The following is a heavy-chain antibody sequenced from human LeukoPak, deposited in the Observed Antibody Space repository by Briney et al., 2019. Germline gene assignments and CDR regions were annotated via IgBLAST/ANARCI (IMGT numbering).Heavy chain of an antibody. Sequence: GSLRLSCAVSGFTVSSNYMSWVRQAPGKGLEWVSVIYTGDKTYYAESVKGRFTISRDISKNTLYLQTNSLRADDTAAYYCARGGDGTYYYDSSAFVRFDDWGQGTLVTVSS. CDR1: GFTVSSNY. J-gene: IGHJ4*02. CDR3: ARGGDGTYYYDSSAFVRFDD. D-gene: IGHD3-22*01. CDR2: IYTGDKT. V-gene: IGHV3-66*01.